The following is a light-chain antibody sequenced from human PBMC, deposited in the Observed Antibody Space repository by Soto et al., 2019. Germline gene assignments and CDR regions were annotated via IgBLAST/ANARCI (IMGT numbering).Light chain of an antibody. CDR3: SSYAGSDVVV. J-gene: IGLJ1*01. Sequence: QSVLTQPPSVSGAPGQRVTISCTGSSSNIGAGYDVHWYQQLPGTATKLLIYANINRPSGVPDRFSGSKSGNTASLTVSGLQADDEADYYCSSYAGSDVVVFGTGTKGTVL. CDR2: ANI. CDR1: SSNIGAGYD. V-gene: IGLV1-40*01.